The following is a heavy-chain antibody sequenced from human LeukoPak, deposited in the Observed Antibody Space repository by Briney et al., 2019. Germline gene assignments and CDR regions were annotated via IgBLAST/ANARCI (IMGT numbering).Heavy chain of an antibody. J-gene: IGHJ6*03. CDR2: IYTSGST. D-gene: IGHD3-10*01. CDR1: GGSISSGSYY. CDR3: ASLALMVRGVTGYYYYYMDV. Sequence: SETLSLTCTVSGGSISSGSYYWSWIRQPAGKGLEWIGRIYTSGSTNYNPSLKSRVTISVDTSKNQFSLKLSSVTAADTAVYYCASLALMVRGVTGYYYYYMDVWGKGTTVTVSS. V-gene: IGHV4-61*02.